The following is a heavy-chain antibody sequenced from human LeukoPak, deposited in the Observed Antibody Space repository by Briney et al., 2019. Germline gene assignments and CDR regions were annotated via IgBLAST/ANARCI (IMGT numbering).Heavy chain of an antibody. CDR2: ISSSSSTI. J-gene: IGHJ6*03. V-gene: IGHV3-48*04. CDR3: ARGSYYGYYMDV. Sequence: GGSLRLSCAASGFAFSSYSMNWVRQAPGKGLEWVSYISSSSSTIYYADYVKGRFTISRDNAKNSLYLQMNSLRAEDTAVYYCARGSYYGYYMDVWGKGTTVTVSS. CDR1: GFAFSSYS.